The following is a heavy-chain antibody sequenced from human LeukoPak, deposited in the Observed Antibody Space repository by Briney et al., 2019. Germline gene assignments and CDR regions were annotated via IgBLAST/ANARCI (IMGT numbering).Heavy chain of an antibody. CDR1: GFTFDDYA. D-gene: IGHD6-13*01. Sequence: GGSLRLSCAASGFTFDDYAMHWVRQAPGKGLEWVSGISWNSGSIGYADSVKGRFTISRDNAKNSLYLQMNSLRAEDMALYYCAKALYSSSWYHFDYWGQGTLVTVSS. CDR3: AKALYSSSWYHFDY. V-gene: IGHV3-9*03. J-gene: IGHJ4*02. CDR2: ISWNSGSI.